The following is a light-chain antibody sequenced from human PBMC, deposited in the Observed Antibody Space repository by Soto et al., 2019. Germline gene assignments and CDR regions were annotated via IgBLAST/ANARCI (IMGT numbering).Light chain of an antibody. V-gene: IGKV2-30*01. CDR1: QSLVYNDGNIY. CDR3: MQALQTPLT. Sequence: DVVMTQSPLSLPVTLGQPASSSCRSSQSLVYNDGNIYLNWFQQRPGQSPRRLIYKVSNRDSGVPARFSGSGSGTDFALKISRVEAEDVGVYYCMQALQTPLTFGQGTRLEIK. CDR2: KVS. J-gene: IGKJ5*01.